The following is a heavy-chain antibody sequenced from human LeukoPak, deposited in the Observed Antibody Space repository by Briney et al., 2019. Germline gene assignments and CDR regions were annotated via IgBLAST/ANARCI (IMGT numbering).Heavy chain of an antibody. Sequence: SETLSLTCTVSGGSITSGSYYWNWIRQSAGKGLEWIGRIYTSGYTNYNPSLKSRVTLSVDTSKNQFSLKLSSVTAADTAVYYCARGVRSSGWYEKFDYWGQGTLVTVSS. CDR1: GGSITSGSYY. V-gene: IGHV4-61*02. J-gene: IGHJ4*02. CDR2: IYTSGYT. D-gene: IGHD6-19*01. CDR3: ARGVRSSGWYEKFDY.